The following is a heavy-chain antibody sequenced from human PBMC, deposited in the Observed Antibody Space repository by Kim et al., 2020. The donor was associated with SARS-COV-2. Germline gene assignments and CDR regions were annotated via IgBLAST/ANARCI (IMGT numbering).Heavy chain of an antibody. J-gene: IGHJ6*02. V-gene: IGHV6-1*01. Sequence: SQTLSLTCAISGDSVSSNSAAWNWIRQSPSRGLEWLGRAYYRSKWYNDYAVSVKSRITINPDTSKNQFSLQLNSVTPEDTAVYYCARDPTGYQPLILYYYYGMDVWGQGTTVTVSS. CDR1: GDSVSSNSAA. CDR2: AYYRSKWYN. CDR3: ARDPTGYQPLILYYYYGMDV. D-gene: IGHD2-2*01.